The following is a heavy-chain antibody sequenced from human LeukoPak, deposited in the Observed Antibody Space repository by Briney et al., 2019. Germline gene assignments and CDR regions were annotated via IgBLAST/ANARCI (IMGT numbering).Heavy chain of an antibody. D-gene: IGHD3-22*01. V-gene: IGHV3-30*18. CDR1: GFTFSSYG. Sequence: RTGGSLRLSCAASGFTFSSYGMHWVRQAPGKGLEWVAVISYDGSNKYYADSVKGRFTISRDNSKNTLYLQMNSLRAEDTAVYYCAKGLWYYYDSSGYVDYWGQGTLVTVSS. J-gene: IGHJ4*02. CDR2: ISYDGSNK. CDR3: AKGLWYYYDSSGYVDY.